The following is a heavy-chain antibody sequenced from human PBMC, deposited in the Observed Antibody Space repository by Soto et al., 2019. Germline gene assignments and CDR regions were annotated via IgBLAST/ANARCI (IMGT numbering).Heavy chain of an antibody. J-gene: IGHJ4*02. D-gene: IGHD6-19*01. Sequence: EVQLVESGGGLVQPGRSLRLSCAASGFTFDDYAMHWVRQAPGKGLEWVSGISWNSGSIGYADSVKGRFTISRDNAKNSLYLQMNSLRAEDTAVYYCAKDRYSSGWGTAGYWGQGTLVTVSS. CDR1: GFTFDDYA. CDR3: AKDRYSSGWGTAGY. V-gene: IGHV3-9*01. CDR2: ISWNSGSI.